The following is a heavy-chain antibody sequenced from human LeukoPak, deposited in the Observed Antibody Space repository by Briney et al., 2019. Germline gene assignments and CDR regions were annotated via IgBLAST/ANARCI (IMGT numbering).Heavy chain of an antibody. D-gene: IGHD4-23*01. Sequence: PGGSLRLFCAASGFTFSSYAMSWVRQAPGEGLVWVSAISGSGGSTYYADTVKGRFTISRDNSKNTLYLQMNSLRAEDTAVYYCAKERRSGGNFRDAFDIWGQGTMVTVSS. J-gene: IGHJ3*02. CDR1: GFTFSSYA. CDR3: AKERRSGGNFRDAFDI. CDR2: ISGSGGST. V-gene: IGHV3-23*01.